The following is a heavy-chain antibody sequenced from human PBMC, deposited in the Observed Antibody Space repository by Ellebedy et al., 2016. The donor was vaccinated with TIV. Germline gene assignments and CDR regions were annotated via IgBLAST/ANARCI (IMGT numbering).Heavy chain of an antibody. J-gene: IGHJ4*02. D-gene: IGHD6-25*01. CDR2: IYYSGST. CDR1: GGSIRSYY. Sequence: MPGGSLRLSCTAPGGSIRSYYWSWIRQPPGKGLEWIGYIYYSGSTNYNPSLKSRVTMSVDTSKNQFSLKLRCVTAADTAVYYCAREAAGGFDYWGQGTLVTVSS. CDR3: AREAAGGFDY. V-gene: IGHV4-59*12.